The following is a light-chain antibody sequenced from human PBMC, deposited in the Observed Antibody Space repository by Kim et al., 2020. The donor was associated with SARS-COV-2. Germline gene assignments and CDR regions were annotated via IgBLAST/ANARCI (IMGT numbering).Light chain of an antibody. V-gene: IGKV1-5*01. Sequence: ASVGDRVSITCRASQSVSGWLAWYQQKPGRAPKVLIYDAFTLESGVPPRFSGSGSGTEFTLTISSLQPDDFATYYCQQYDNYPWTFGQGTKVDIK. J-gene: IGKJ1*01. CDR3: QQYDNYPWT. CDR1: QSVSGW. CDR2: DAF.